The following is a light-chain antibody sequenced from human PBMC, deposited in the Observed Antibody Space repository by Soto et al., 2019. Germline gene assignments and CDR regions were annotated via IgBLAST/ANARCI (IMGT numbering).Light chain of an antibody. Sequence: DIQMTQYPSTLSASVGDRVTITCRASQSISSYLNWYQQKPGKAPKLLIYAASSLQSGVPSRFSGSGSGTDFTLTISSLQPEDFATYYCQQSYSTLWTFGQGTIV. V-gene: IGKV1-39*01. CDR3: QQSYSTLWT. CDR1: QSISSY. CDR2: AAS. J-gene: IGKJ1*01.